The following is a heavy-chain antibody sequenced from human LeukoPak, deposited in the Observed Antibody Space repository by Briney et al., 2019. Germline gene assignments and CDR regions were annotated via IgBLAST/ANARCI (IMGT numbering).Heavy chain of an antibody. J-gene: IGHJ4*02. D-gene: IGHD5-12*01. CDR3: ARLLYSRYDSKRYFDY. CDR1: GGSISSYY. CDR2: IYTSGST. Sequence: SETLSLTCTVSGGSISSYYWSWIRQPPGKGLEWIGYIYTSGSTNYNPSLKSRVTISVDTSKNQFSLKLSSVTAADTAVYYCARLLYSRYDSKRYFDYWGQGTLVTVSS. V-gene: IGHV4-4*09.